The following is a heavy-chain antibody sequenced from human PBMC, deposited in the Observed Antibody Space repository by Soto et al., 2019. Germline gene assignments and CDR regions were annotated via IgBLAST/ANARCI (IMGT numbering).Heavy chain of an antibody. CDR3: ARGQEGVAATP. CDR2: IKDGGRT. J-gene: IGHJ5*02. CDR1: GGSLSGYY. Sequence: QVQLQQWGAGLLKPSETLSLNCAVNGGSLSGYYWSWIRQPPGKGLEWIGEIKDGGRTNYSPSLKDRATISSDTSNNQFSLRLYSVPAADTGVYYCARGQEGVAATPWDQGTLVTVSS. V-gene: IGHV4-34*01. D-gene: IGHD6-25*01.